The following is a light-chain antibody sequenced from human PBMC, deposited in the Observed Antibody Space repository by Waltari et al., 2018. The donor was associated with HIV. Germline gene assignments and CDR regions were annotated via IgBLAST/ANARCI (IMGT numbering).Light chain of an antibody. V-gene: IGLV2-8*01. CDR3: SSFAGTHKL. CDR1: NSDISDYNY. Sequence: QSALTQSPSASGSPGQSVNISCSGANSDISDYNYVSWYQQHSDRPPKLIIFEVTKRATGVLDRFSCSKSGNTASLFVSGLQPEDEATYFCSSFAGTHKLFGGGTKLTVL. CDR2: EVT. J-gene: IGLJ2*01.